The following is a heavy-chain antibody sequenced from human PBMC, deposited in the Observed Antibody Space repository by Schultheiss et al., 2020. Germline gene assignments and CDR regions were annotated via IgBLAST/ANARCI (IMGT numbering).Heavy chain of an antibody. J-gene: IGHJ6*02. V-gene: IGHV4-31*03. D-gene: IGHD2-21*02. CDR3: AREGGSALVTYYYYGMDV. CDR2: IYYSGST. Sequence: SATLSLTCTVSGGSISSGGYYWSWIRQHPGKGLEWIGYIYYSGSTYYNPSLKSRVTISVDTSKNQFSLKLSSVTAADTAVYYCAREGGSALVTYYYYGMDVWGQGTTVTVSS. CDR1: GGSISSGGYY.